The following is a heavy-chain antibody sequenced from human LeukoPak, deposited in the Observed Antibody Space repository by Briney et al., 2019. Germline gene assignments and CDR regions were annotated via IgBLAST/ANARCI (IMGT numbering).Heavy chain of an antibody. CDR2: INHSGST. V-gene: IGHV4-39*07. D-gene: IGHD3-3*01. Sequence: SETLSLTCTVSGGSIRSSYYYWGWIRQPPGKGLEWIGEINHSGSTNYNPSLKSRVTISVDTSKNQFSLKLSSVTAADTAVYYCARGGLVRFWSGYDFDYWGQGTLVTVSS. J-gene: IGHJ4*02. CDR1: GGSIRSSYYY. CDR3: ARGGLVRFWSGYDFDY.